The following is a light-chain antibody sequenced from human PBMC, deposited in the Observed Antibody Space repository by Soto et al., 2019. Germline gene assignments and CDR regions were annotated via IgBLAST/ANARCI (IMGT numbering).Light chain of an antibody. V-gene: IGKV1-39*01. CDR2: GAS. CDR3: QQTYSSPQT. J-gene: IGKJ1*01. Sequence: DIRMTQSPSSLSASVGDRVTITCRASQSISSFLNWYQQKPGKAPKLLVYGASSLQSGVPSRVSGSGSGTDFTLTISSLQPEDFATYFCQQTYSSPQTFGQGTKVDIK. CDR1: QSISSF.